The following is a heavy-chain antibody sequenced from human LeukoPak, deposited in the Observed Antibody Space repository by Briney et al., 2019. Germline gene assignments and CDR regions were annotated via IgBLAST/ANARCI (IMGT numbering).Heavy chain of an antibody. Sequence: GGSLRLSCAASGFTVSSNYMSWVRQAPGKGLEWVSVIYSGGSTYYADSVKGRFTISRDNSKNTLYLQMNSLRAEDTAVYYCAKGYGDYLYYFDYWGQGTLVTVSS. J-gene: IGHJ4*02. CDR1: GFTVSSNY. D-gene: IGHD4-17*01. CDR3: AKGYGDYLYYFDY. CDR2: IYSGGST. V-gene: IGHV3-53*01.